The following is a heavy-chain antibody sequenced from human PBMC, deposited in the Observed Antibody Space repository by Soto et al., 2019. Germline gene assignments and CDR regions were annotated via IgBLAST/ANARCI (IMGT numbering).Heavy chain of an antibody. V-gene: IGHV4-4*02. Sequence: QVQLQESGPGLVKPSGTLSLTCAVSGGSISSSNWWSWVRQPPGKGLEWFGEIYHIGSTNYNPSLNSRVTISVDKSRNQFPLTLSSVTAAETAVYYCARSWGEGRVDYWGQGTLVTVSS. J-gene: IGHJ4*02. D-gene: IGHD3-10*01. CDR2: IYHIGST. CDR1: GGSISSSNW. CDR3: ARSWGEGRVDY.